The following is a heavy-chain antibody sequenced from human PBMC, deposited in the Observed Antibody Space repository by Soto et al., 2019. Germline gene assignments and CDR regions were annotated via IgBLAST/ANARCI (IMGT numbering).Heavy chain of an antibody. V-gene: IGHV4-39*01. D-gene: IGHD3-10*01. Sequence: PSETLSLTCSVSGGSITATNHYWGWIRRPPGKGLEWIGTVDYTVTTIYNPSLVSRLTISVDTSRNEFSLNLRSVTTADTAVYYRARRTPLYASESSRFDSWGQGAMVTLSS. CDR3: ARRTPLYASESSRFDS. J-gene: IGHJ5*01. CDR2: VDYTVTT. CDR1: GGSITATNHY.